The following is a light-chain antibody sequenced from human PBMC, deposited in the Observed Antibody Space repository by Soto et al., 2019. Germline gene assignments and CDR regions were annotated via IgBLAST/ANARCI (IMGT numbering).Light chain of an antibody. J-gene: IGLJ1*01. Sequence: QSVLTQPASVSGSPGQSVAISCSGTSSDVGAYNYVSWYQQHPGKAPKLLLSEVSNRPSGVSGRFSGSKSGNTASLTISGLQAEDEAHYYCSSYTSDNRDYVFGTGTKVTVL. V-gene: IGLV2-14*01. CDR1: SSDVGAYNY. CDR3: SSYTSDNRDYV. CDR2: EVS.